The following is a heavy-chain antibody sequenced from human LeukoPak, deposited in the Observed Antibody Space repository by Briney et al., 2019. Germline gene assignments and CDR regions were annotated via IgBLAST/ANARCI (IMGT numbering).Heavy chain of an antibody. CDR1: GASITSNSYY. Sequence: PSETLSLTRTVSGASITSNSYYWGWIRQPPGNGLEWIGSIYYSGSTYYNPSLKSRVTISVDTSKNQFSLKLSSVTAADTAVYYCARGRRDGYMLLWEDYWGQGTLVTVSS. J-gene: IGHJ4*02. CDR3: ARGRRDGYMLLWEDY. V-gene: IGHV4-39*07. D-gene: IGHD5-24*01. CDR2: IYYSGST.